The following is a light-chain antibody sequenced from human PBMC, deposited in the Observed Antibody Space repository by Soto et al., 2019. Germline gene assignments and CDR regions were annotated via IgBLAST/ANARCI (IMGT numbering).Light chain of an antibody. CDR2: SAS. CDR3: QQLNSYPLT. Sequence: QLTQSPSSLSASIGDRVTITCRASQGIATYLAWYQQKPGQAPNLLIYSASTLQSGVPSRSSGGGSGTEFTLTISSLQPEDFATYYCQQLNSYPLTFGGGTKVEI. V-gene: IGKV1-9*01. J-gene: IGKJ4*01. CDR1: QGIATY.